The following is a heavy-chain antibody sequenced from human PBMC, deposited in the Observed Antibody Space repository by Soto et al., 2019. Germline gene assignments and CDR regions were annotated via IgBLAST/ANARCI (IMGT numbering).Heavy chain of an antibody. V-gene: IGHV3-53*01. D-gene: IGHD5-18*01. CDR1: GFTVSSNY. Sequence: VGSLRLSCAASGFTVSSNYMTWVRQAPGKGLEWVSVIYSGGRTYYADSVKGRFTISRDNSKNTLYLQMNSLRAEDTAMYYCARGIPRGYSYGSYYFDYWGQGTLVTVSS. J-gene: IGHJ4*02. CDR3: ARGIPRGYSYGSYYFDY. CDR2: IYSGGRT.